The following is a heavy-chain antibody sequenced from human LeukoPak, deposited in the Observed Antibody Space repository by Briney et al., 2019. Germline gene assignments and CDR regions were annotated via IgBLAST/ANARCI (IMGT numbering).Heavy chain of an antibody. CDR3: ARGSNYYDSSGYPRNWYFDL. J-gene: IGHJ2*01. D-gene: IGHD3-22*01. CDR1: GFTFSSYS. Sequence: GGSLRLSCAASGFTFSSYSMNWVRQAPGKGLEWVSSISSSSSYIYYADSVKGRFTISRDNAKNSLYLQMNSLRAEDTAVYYCARGSNYYDSSGYPRNWYFDLWGRGTLVTVS. CDR2: ISSSSSYI. V-gene: IGHV3-21*01.